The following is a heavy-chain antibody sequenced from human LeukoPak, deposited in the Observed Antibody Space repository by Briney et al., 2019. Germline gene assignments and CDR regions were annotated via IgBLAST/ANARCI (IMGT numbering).Heavy chain of an antibody. Sequence: PSETLSLTCAVYGGSFSGYYWSWIRQPPGKGLEWIGEINHSGSTNYNPSLKSRVTISVDTSKNQFSLKLSSVTAADTAVYYCARGGGYSGLGYWGQGTPVTVSS. CDR1: GGSFSGYY. V-gene: IGHV4-34*01. J-gene: IGHJ4*02. D-gene: IGHD5-12*01. CDR3: ARGGGYSGLGY. CDR2: INHSGST.